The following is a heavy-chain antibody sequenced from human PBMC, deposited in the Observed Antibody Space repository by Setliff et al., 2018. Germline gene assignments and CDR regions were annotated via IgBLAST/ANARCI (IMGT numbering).Heavy chain of an antibody. CDR2: INYLGNT. V-gene: IGHV4-34*01. D-gene: IGHD5-12*01. CDR1: GGSFSDSY. J-gene: IGHJ4*02. Sequence: SETLSLTCAVYGGSFSDSYWSWIRQPPGKGLEWIGDINYLGNTNYNPSLKTRVTISVDTSKNQFSLKLSSVTAADTAVYYCARGGYSRGPPVYYFDYWGQGTLVTVSS. CDR3: ARGGYSRGPPVYYFDY.